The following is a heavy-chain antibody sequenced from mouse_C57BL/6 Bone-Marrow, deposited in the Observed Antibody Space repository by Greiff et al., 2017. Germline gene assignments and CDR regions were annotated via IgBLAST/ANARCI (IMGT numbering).Heavy chain of an antibody. CDR2: IDPETGGP. Sequence: VQLQQSGAELVRPGASVTLSCKASGYTFTDYEMHWVKQTPVHGLEWIGAIDPETGGPAYNQKFKGKAILTADKSSSTAYMELRSLTSEDSAVYYCTRRGAYYFDYWGQGTTLTVSS. CDR3: TRRGAYYFDY. V-gene: IGHV1-15*01. J-gene: IGHJ2*01. CDR1: GYTFTDYE.